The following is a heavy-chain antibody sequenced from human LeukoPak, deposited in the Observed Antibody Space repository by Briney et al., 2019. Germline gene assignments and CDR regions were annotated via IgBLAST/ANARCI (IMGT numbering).Heavy chain of an antibody. CDR1: GGSVSSGSYY. D-gene: IGHD1-26*01. Sequence: SETLSLTCTVSGGSVSSGSYYWSWIRQPPGKGLEWIGYIYYSGSTNYNPSLQSRVTISVDTSKNQFSLKLSSVIAADTAVYYCARGVGSNWACDVWGQGTTVTVSS. CDR3: ARGVGSNWACDV. V-gene: IGHV4-61*01. J-gene: IGHJ3*01. CDR2: IYYSGST.